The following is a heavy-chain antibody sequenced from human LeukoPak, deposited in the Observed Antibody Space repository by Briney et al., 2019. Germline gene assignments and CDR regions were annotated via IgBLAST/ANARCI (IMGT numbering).Heavy chain of an antibody. CDR2: ISRNSGDYT. V-gene: IGHV3-23*01. Sequence: GGSLRLSCAASGFTFSSYWMSWVRQAPGKGLECVASISRNSGDYTLYAASVKGRFTISRDNSRSTLYLQMNSLRAEDTAVYYCSKKGQNEDYGKSDWGQGTLVTVSS. CDR3: SKKGQNEDYGKSD. D-gene: IGHD4-17*01. J-gene: IGHJ4*02. CDR1: GFTFSSYW.